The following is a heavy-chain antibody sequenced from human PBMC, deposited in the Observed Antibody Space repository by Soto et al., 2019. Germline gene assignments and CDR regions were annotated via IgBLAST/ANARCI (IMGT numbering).Heavy chain of an antibody. D-gene: IGHD6-25*01. V-gene: IGHV4-34*01. CDR3: ARGLRRIAAAFDY. J-gene: IGHJ4*02. Sequence: SETLSLTCAVYGGSFSGYYWSWIRQPPGKGLEWIGEINHSGSTNYNPSLKSRVTISVDTSKNQFSLKLSSVTAADTAVYYCARGLRRIAAAFDYWGQGTLVTAPQ. CDR1: GGSFSGYY. CDR2: INHSGST.